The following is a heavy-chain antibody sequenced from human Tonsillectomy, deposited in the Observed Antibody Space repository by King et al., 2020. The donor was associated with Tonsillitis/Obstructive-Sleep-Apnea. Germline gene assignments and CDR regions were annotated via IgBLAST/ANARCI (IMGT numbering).Heavy chain of an antibody. Sequence: LVESGGGVVQPGRSLRLSCAASGFTFSSYGMHWVRQAPGKGLGGVAVVYFDGSNQYYADSVKGRFTISRDNSKNTLYLQMSSLRAEDTAVYYCSKSRWSAGIDAFDIWGQGTMVTVSS. CDR2: VYFDGSNQ. J-gene: IGHJ3*02. CDR1: GFTFSSYG. V-gene: IGHV3-33*06. CDR3: SKSRWSAGIDAFDI. D-gene: IGHD5-24*01.